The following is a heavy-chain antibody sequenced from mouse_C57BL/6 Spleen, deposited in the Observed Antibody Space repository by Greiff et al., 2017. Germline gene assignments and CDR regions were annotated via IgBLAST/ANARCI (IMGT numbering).Heavy chain of an antibody. CDR1: GYTFTSYD. Sequence: VKLVESGPELVKPGASVKLSCKASGYTFTSYDINWVKQRPGQGLEWIGWIYPRDGSTKYNEKFKGKATLTVDTSSSTAYMELHSLTSEDSAVYFCARSIYDYDGGFAYWGQGTLVTVSA. D-gene: IGHD2-4*01. V-gene: IGHV1-85*01. J-gene: IGHJ3*01. CDR3: ARSIYDYDGGFAY. CDR2: IYPRDGST.